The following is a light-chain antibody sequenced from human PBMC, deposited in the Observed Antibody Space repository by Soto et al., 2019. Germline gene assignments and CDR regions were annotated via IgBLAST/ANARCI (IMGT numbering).Light chain of an antibody. CDR2: AAS. J-gene: IGKJ4*01. Sequence: DIQMTQSPSSVSASVGDSVTITCRASQGVSTSLVWYQQKPGKAPKLLIYAASNLQSGVPSRFSGSGSGTDFTLTISSLQPEDVATYYCQQGKGLSASFGGGTRVEIK. V-gene: IGKV1-12*01. CDR3: QQGKGLSAS. CDR1: QGVSTS.